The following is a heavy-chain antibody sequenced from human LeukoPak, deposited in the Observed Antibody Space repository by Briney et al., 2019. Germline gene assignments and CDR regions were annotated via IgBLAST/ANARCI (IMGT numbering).Heavy chain of an antibody. D-gene: IGHD2-21*02. J-gene: IGHJ6*03. CDR2: MYTSGST. CDR3: ARIKCGGDCRGYYYYYHMDV. Sequence: SETLSLTCTVSGGSISSYSWSWIRQPAVKGLEWIGRMYTSGSTKYNPSLKSRVTMSVDTSKNQFSLKLRSVTAADTAVYYCARIKCGGDCRGYYYYYHMDVWGKGTTVTISS. CDR1: GGSISSYS. V-gene: IGHV4-4*07.